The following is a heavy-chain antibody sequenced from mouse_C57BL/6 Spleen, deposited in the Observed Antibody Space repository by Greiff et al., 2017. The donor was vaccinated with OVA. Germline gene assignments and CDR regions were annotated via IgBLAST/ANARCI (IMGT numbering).Heavy chain of an antibody. D-gene: IGHD2-4*01. Sequence: QVQLQQSGAELVRPGASVTLSCKASGYTFTDYEMHWVKQTPVHGLEWIGAIDPETGGTAYNQKFKGKAILTADKSSSTAYMELRSLTSEDSAVYYCTRWGMIRDGYYYAMDYWGQGTSVTVSS. CDR3: TRWGMIRDGYYYAMDY. J-gene: IGHJ4*01. CDR1: GYTFTDYE. CDR2: IDPETGGT. V-gene: IGHV1-15*01.